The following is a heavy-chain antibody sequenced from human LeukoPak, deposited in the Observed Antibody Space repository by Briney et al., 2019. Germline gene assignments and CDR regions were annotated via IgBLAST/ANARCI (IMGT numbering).Heavy chain of an antibody. Sequence: SETLSLTCTVSGDSISSYNWSWIRQPAGKGLECIWRMNTSGSTKYNPSLKSRVTMSVDKSKIQFSLKLTYVTAADTAVYYGARDREDYYDGSGYYDFYYMDVWGKGTTVTVSS. D-gene: IGHD3-22*01. J-gene: IGHJ6*03. CDR2: MNTSGST. V-gene: IGHV4-4*07. CDR1: GDSISSYN. CDR3: ARDREDYYDGSGYYDFYYMDV.